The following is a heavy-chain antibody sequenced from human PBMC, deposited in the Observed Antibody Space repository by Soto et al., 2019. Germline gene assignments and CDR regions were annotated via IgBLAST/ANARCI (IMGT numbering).Heavy chain of an antibody. Sequence: PGGSLRLSCAASGFTFSSYGMHWVRQAPGKGLEWVAVIWYDGSNKYYADSVKGRFTISRDNSKNTLYLQMNSLRAEDTAVYYCAREKNYYDSPQGLDYWGQGTLVTVSS. CDR3: AREKNYYDSPQGLDY. J-gene: IGHJ4*02. V-gene: IGHV3-33*01. CDR2: IWYDGSNK. D-gene: IGHD3-22*01. CDR1: GFTFSSYG.